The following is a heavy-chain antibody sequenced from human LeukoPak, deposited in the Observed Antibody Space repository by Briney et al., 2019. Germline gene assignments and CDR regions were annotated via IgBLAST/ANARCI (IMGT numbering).Heavy chain of an antibody. D-gene: IGHD6-19*01. CDR2: ISYDGSNK. J-gene: IGHJ6*02. CDR3: AKERTNSGWYFRYYYYGMDV. V-gene: IGHV3-30*18. CDR1: GFTFSSYD. Sequence: GGSLRLSCAASGFTFSSYDMTWVRQAPGKGLEWVAVISYDGSNKYYADSVKGRFTISRDNSKNTLYLQMNSLRAEDTAVYYCAKERTNSGWYFRYYYYGMDVWGQGTTVTVSS.